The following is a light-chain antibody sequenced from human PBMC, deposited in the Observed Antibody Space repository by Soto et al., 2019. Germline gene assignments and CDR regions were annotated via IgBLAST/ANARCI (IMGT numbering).Light chain of an antibody. J-gene: IGKJ4*01. Sequence: DIQMTQSPATLSGSLGDRVTITWGASQTISSWLAWYQQKPAKAPKLLIYDAYSLESGVPSRFSGRRSGTEFTPTIAGLQPEDFATYYCQQYESYSPLTFGGGTKVDI. CDR1: QTISSW. CDR2: DAY. V-gene: IGKV1-5*01. CDR3: QQYESYSPLT.